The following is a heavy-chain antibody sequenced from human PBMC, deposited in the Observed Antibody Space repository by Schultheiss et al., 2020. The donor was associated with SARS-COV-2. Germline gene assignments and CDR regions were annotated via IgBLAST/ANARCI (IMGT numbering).Heavy chain of an antibody. CDR1: GFTFSSYE. V-gene: IGHV3-30*01. CDR2: ISYDGSNK. D-gene: IGHD1-26*01. J-gene: IGHJ3*02. Sequence: GGSLRLSCAASGFTFSSYEMNWVRQAPGKGLEWVAVISYDGSNKYYADSVKGRFTISRDNSKNTLYLQMNSLRAEDTAVYYCARGASIVGGWDAFDIWGQGTMVTVSS. CDR3: ARGASIVGGWDAFDI.